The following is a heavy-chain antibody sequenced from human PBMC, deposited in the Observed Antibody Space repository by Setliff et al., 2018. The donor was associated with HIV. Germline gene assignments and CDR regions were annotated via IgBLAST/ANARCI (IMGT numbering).Heavy chain of an antibody. CDR1: GYIFTSFG. CDR3: ARDDYSNSNPNYFDH. Sequence: ASVKVSCKASGYIFTSFGVSWVRQAPGRGLEWMGWISAYNGHTKYAQKIQGRVTMTTDTSTSTAYMDLRGLTSDDTAVYYCARDDYSNSNPNYFDHWGQGTLVTVSS. CDR2: ISAYNGHT. V-gene: IGHV1-18*01. J-gene: IGHJ4*02. D-gene: IGHD4-4*01.